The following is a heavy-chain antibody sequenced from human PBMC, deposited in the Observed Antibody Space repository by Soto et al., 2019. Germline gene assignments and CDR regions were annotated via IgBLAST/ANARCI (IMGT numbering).Heavy chain of an antibody. CDR3: ARVCYYGSGSYYSKRYYYYYGLDV. J-gene: IGHJ6*02. Sequence: SETLSLTCTVSGGSFTGHFWSWVRQPPGKGLEWIGEIYHSGSTNYNPSLKSRVTISVDKSKNQFSLKLSSVTAADTAVYYCARVCYYGSGSYYSKRYYYYYGLDVWGPGTTVTVSS. D-gene: IGHD3-10*01. CDR2: IYHSGST. CDR1: GGSFTGHF. V-gene: IGHV4-34*01.